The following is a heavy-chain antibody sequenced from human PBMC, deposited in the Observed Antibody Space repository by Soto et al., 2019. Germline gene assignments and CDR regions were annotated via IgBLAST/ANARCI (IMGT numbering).Heavy chain of an antibody. CDR3: ARETAVGHPSRYYFDY. CDR1: GGPFSSCSFH. V-gene: IGHV4-61*01. J-gene: IGHJ4*02. CDR2: ISHSRNA. Sequence: SETLSLTCTVSGGPFSSCSFHWSWIRQPPGKRMEWIEYISHSRNANYNPSLKRRVNSSIDTSTNQSTLKRSSATAADTAVYYCARETAVGHPSRYYFDYWGQGTLVTVSS.